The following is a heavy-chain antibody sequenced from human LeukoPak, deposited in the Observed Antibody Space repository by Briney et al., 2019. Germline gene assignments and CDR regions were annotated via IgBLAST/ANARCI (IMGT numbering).Heavy chain of an antibody. Sequence: GESLRLSCAASGFTFTTYWMSWVRQAPGKGLECVANINQDGTEKFYVDSVKGRFTISRDNAKNSLYLQMNSLRAEDTAVYYCARVGYGSSWSPSDYWGQGALVTVSS. CDR2: INQDGTEK. V-gene: IGHV3-7*01. CDR3: ARVGYGSSWSPSDY. CDR1: GFTFTTYW. D-gene: IGHD6-13*01. J-gene: IGHJ4*02.